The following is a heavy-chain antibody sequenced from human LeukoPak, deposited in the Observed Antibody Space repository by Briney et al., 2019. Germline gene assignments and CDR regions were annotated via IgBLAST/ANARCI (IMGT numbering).Heavy chain of an antibody. V-gene: IGHV5-10-1*01. CDR2: IDPSDSYT. CDR3: ARLYPVAAVGFDY. J-gene: IGHJ4*02. Sequence: LGESLEISCKGSGYNFTSYWISWVRPRPGKGLEWMGRIDPSDSYTNYSPSFQGHVTISADKSISTAYLQWSSLKASDTAMYYCARLYPVAAVGFDYWGQGTLVTVSS. D-gene: IGHD6-13*01. CDR1: GYNFTSYW.